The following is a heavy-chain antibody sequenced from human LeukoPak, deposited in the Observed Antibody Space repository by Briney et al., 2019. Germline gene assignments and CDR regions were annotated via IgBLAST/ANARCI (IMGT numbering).Heavy chain of an antibody. CDR3: AKSRMHSTTHDAFDI. CDR2: ISGSGGST. CDR1: GFTFSSYA. Sequence: GGSLRLSCAASGFTFSSYAMSWVRQAPGKGLEWVSAISGSGGSTSYADSVRGRFTISRDNSKNTLYLQMNSLRAEDTAVYYCAKSRMHSTTHDAFDIWGQGTMVTVSS. J-gene: IGHJ3*02. D-gene: IGHD6-13*01. V-gene: IGHV3-23*01.